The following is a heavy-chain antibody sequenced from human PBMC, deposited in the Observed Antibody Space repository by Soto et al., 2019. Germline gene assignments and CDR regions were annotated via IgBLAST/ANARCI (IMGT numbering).Heavy chain of an antibody. Sequence: EASVKVSCKASGYTFTSYAMHWVRQAPGQRLEWMGWINAGNGNTKYSQKFQGRVTITRDTSASTAYMELSSLRSEDTAVYYCASPYSSGWYGQDHHYYYYYGMDVWGQGTTVTVSS. V-gene: IGHV1-3*01. CDR3: ASPYSSGWYGQDHHYYYYYGMDV. CDR1: GYTFTSYA. D-gene: IGHD6-19*01. CDR2: INAGNGNT. J-gene: IGHJ6*02.